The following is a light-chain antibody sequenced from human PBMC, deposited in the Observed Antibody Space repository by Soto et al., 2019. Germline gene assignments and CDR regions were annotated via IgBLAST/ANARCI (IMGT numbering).Light chain of an antibody. Sequence: DTQMTQSPSTLSASVGDRVTITCRASQSISNCLAWYQQRPGRAPNLLIHTASILNSGVPSRFSGSGSGTEFTLTISSLQPDDFATYYCQQYKSYSPTFGQGTKVEIK. CDR1: QSISNC. V-gene: IGKV1-5*03. J-gene: IGKJ1*01. CDR3: QQYKSYSPT. CDR2: TAS.